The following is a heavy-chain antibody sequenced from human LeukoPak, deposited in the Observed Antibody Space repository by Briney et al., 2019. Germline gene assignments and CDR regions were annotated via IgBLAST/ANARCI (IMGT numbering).Heavy chain of an antibody. CDR2: IYTSGST. J-gene: IGHJ5*02. CDR3: ARGVGYSSGWYRGIPNWFDP. Sequence: SETLSLTRTVSGGSISSYYWSWIRQPAGKGLEWIGRIYTSGSTNYNPSLKSRVTMSVDTSKNQFSLKLSSVTAADTAVYYCARGVGYSSGWYRGIPNWFDPWGQGTLVTVSS. D-gene: IGHD6-19*01. CDR1: GGSISSYY. V-gene: IGHV4-4*07.